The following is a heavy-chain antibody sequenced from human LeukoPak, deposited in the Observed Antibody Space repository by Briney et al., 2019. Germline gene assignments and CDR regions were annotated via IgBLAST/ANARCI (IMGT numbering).Heavy chain of an antibody. CDR1: GGSISSSSCY. V-gene: IGHV4-39*07. CDR2: IYYSGST. CDR3: ARDRRECSGGSCYIPLNWYFDL. J-gene: IGHJ2*01. D-gene: IGHD2-15*01. Sequence: SETLSLTGTVSGGSISSSSCYWGWTRQPPGKGLEWIGSIYYSGSTYYNPSLKSRVTISVDTSKNQFSLKLSSVTAADTAVYYCARDRRECSGGSCYIPLNWYFDLWGRGTLVTVSS.